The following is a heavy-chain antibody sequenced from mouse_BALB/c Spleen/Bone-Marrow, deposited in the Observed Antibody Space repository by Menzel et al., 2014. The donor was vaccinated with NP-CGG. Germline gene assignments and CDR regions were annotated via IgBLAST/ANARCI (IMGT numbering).Heavy chain of an antibody. CDR2: IYPSDSYT. V-gene: IGHV1-69*02. CDR3: TRGEGNYAFAY. CDR1: GYTFTSYW. D-gene: IGHD1-1*01. Sequence: QVQLQQSGAELVRPGASVKLSCKASGYTFTSYWINWVKQRPGQGLEWIGNIYPSDSYTNYNQKFKDKATLTVDKSSSTAYMQLSSPTTNNSAVYYYTRGEGNYAFAYWGQGTLVTVSA. J-gene: IGHJ3*01.